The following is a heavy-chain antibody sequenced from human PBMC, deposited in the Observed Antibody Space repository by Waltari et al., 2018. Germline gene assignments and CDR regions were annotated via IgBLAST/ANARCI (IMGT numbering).Heavy chain of an antibody. V-gene: IGHV3-30-3*01. CDR1: GFTFSSYA. Sequence: QVQLVESGGGVVQPGRSLRLSCAASGFTFSSYAMHWVRQAPGKGLEWVAVISYDGSNKYYADSVKGRFTISRDNSKNTLYLQMNSLRAEDTAVYYCASQFSLVPGPFDYWGQGTLVTVSS. CDR2: ISYDGSNK. CDR3: ASQFSLVPGPFDY. D-gene: IGHD3-9*01. J-gene: IGHJ4*02.